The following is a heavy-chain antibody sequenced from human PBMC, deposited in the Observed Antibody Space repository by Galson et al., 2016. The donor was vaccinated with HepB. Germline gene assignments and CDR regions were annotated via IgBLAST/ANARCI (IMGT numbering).Heavy chain of an antibody. CDR2: IYYSGST. D-gene: IGHD3/OR15-3a*01. CDR3: ARGSWTEGNAFDI. J-gene: IGHJ3*02. CDR1: GGSISSGVYY. V-gene: IGHV4-31*03. Sequence: LSLPCTVSGGSISSGVYYWTWIRQHPGKGLAWIGYIYYSGSTHYNPTLKSRVTISVDTSKNQLSLRLTSVTAEDTAVYFCARGSWTEGNAFDIWGQGTMVTASS.